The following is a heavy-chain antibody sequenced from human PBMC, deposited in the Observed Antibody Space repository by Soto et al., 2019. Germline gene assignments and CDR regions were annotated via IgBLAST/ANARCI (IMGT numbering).Heavy chain of an antibody. CDR3: VRRENGDYINFFDS. V-gene: IGHV4-34*12. Sequence: QVQLQQWGAGLLKPSETLSLTCAVSGTSFSDFSWRWVRQSPGRGLEWIGEIFYTGNSNYRPSLKSRLTMSVDTSKNHFSLRLRAVTAADTGVYYCVRRENGDYINFFDSWGQGTLVTVSS. J-gene: IGHJ4*02. D-gene: IGHD4-17*01. CDR2: IFYTGNS. CDR1: GTSFSDFS.